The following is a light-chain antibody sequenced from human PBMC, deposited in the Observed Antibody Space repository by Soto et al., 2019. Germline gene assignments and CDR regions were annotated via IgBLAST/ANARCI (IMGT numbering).Light chain of an antibody. J-gene: IGLJ2*01. CDR2: GNS. CDR3: SSYTGSSINTVV. V-gene: IGLV1-40*01. CDR1: SSNIGAGYD. Sequence: QSVLTQPPSVSGAPGQRVTVSCTGSSSNIGAGYDVHWYQQLPGTAPKVLIYGNSDRPSGVPDRFSGSKSGTSASLAIAGLQAEDEADYYCSSYTGSSINTVVFGGGTKLTVL.